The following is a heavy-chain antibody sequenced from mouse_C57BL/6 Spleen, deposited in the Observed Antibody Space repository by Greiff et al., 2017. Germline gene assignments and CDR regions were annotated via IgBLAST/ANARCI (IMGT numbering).Heavy chain of an antibody. J-gene: IGHJ2*01. CDR2: IYPGDGDT. CDR1: GYAFSSYW. Sequence: LVESGAELVKPGASVKISCKASGYAFSSYWMNWVKQRPGKGLEWIGQIYPGDGDTNYNGKFKGKATLTADKSSSTAYMQRSSLTSEDSAVFCGARSSRYYDGSSHFDYWGQGTTLTVSS. V-gene: IGHV1-80*01. CDR3: ARSSRYYDGSSHFDY. D-gene: IGHD1-1*01.